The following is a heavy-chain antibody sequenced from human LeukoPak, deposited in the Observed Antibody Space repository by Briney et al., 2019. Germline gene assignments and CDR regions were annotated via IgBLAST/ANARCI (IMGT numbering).Heavy chain of an antibody. D-gene: IGHD3-9*01. CDR3: ARVVRFDWLLSGNWFDP. V-gene: IGHV3-11*01. CDR2: ISSSGSTI. J-gene: IGHJ5*02. CDR1: GFTFSDYY. Sequence: GGSLRLSCAASGFTFSDYYMSWIRQAPGKGLEWVSYISSSGSTIYYADSVKGRFTISRDNAKNSLYLQMNSPRAEDTAVYYCARVVRFDWLLSGNWFDPWGQGTLVTVSS.